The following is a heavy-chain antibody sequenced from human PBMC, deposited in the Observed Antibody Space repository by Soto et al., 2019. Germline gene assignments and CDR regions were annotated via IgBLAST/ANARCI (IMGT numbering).Heavy chain of an antibody. D-gene: IGHD3-10*01. CDR3: ARAILWFGELWPFDY. Sequence: SETLSLTCTVSGGSISSSSYYWGWIRQPPGKGLEWIGSIYYSGSTYYNPSLKSRVTISVDTSKNQFSLKLSSVTAADTAVYYCARAILWFGELWPFDYWGQGTLITVSS. J-gene: IGHJ4*02. CDR1: GGSISSSSYY. CDR2: IYYSGST. V-gene: IGHV4-39*01.